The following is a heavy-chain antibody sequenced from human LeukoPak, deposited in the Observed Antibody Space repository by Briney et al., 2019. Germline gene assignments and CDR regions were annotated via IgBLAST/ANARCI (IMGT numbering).Heavy chain of an antibody. CDR3: AREAFGGVFPY. V-gene: IGHV1-2*06. D-gene: IGHD3-16*01. J-gene: IGHJ4*02. CDR1: GYTFTGYY. CDR2: INPSTGGT. Sequence: ASVKVSCKASGYTFTGYYMHWVRQAPGQGLEWMGRINPSTGGTKYAQKFQGRVTLTRDTSVTTASMDLSRLRSDDTAVYYCAREAFGGVFPYWGQGTLVTVSS.